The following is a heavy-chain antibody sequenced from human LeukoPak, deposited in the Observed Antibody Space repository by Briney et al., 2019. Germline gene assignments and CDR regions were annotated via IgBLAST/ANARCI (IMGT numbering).Heavy chain of an antibody. CDR1: GGSISSGGYY. V-gene: IGHV4-31*03. Sequence: SQTLSLTCTVSGGSISSGGYYWSWIRQHPGKGLEWIGYIYYSGSTYYNPSLKSRVTISVDTSKNQFSLKLSSVTAADTAVYYCARAEAYDSSGYHAYFDHWGQGTLVTVSS. CDR3: ARAEAYDSSGYHAYFDH. J-gene: IGHJ4*02. CDR2: IYYSGST. D-gene: IGHD3-22*01.